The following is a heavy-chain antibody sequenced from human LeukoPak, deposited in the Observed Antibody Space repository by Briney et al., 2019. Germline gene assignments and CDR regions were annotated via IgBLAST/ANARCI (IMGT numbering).Heavy chain of an antibody. CDR1: GFTFSSYW. Sequence: GGSLRLSCAASGFTFSSYWMHWVRQAPGKWLVWVSRINSDGSSTRYADSVKGRFTISRDNAKNTLYLQMNSLRAEDTAVYYCARNDFWSGYFIDYWGQGPLVTVSS. CDR3: ARNDFWSGYFIDY. CDR2: INSDGSST. V-gene: IGHV3-74*01. J-gene: IGHJ4*02. D-gene: IGHD3-3*01.